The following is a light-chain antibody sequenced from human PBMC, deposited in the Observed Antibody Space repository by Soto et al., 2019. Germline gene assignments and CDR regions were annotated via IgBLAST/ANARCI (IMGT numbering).Light chain of an antibody. Sequence: DIQMTQSPSTLSASVGDRVTITYRASQSISNWLAWYQQKPGKVPKLLIYKTSSLESGVPSRFSGSGSGTEFTLTISSLQPDDFATYYCQQYHTYWTFGQGTKVDVK. CDR3: QQYHTYWT. CDR1: QSISNW. J-gene: IGKJ1*01. CDR2: KTS. V-gene: IGKV1-5*03.